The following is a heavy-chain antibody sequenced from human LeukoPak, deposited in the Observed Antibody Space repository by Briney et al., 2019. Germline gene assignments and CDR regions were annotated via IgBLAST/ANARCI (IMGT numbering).Heavy chain of an antibody. J-gene: IGHJ4*02. CDR1: GVFISGYY. V-gene: IGHV4-59*08. Sequence: SETLSLTCTVSGVFISGYYWSWIRQPPGKGLEWIGYVSYSGSTNYNPSLKSRVSISVDTSRNQFSLNLRSLTAADTAVYYCARHGGGWSFDYWGQGTLITVSS. CDR3: ARHGGGWSFDY. D-gene: IGHD6-19*01. CDR2: VSYSGST.